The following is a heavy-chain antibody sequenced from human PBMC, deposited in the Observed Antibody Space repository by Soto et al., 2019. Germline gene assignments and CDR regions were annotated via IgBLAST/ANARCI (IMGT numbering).Heavy chain of an antibody. V-gene: IGHV1-3*01. D-gene: IGHD3-22*01. J-gene: IGHJ4*02. CDR3: ARGSGYYYWDDY. CDR1: GYTFTIYA. Sequence: SVKVSCKASGYTFTIYAMNWVRQAPGQRLEWMGWINAGNGNTKYSQKFQGRVTITRDTSASTAYMELSSLRSEDTAVYYCARGSGYYYWDDYWGQGTLVTVSS. CDR2: INAGNGNT.